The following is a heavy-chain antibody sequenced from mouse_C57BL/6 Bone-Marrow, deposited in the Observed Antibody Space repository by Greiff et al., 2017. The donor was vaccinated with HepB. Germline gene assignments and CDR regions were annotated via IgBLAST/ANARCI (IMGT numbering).Heavy chain of an antibody. J-gene: IGHJ2*01. Sequence: QVQLQQSGAELVRPGASVTLSCKASGYTFTDYEMHWVKQPPVHGLEWIGAIDPETGGTAYNQKFKGKAILTADKSSSTAYMELRSLTSEDSAVYYCTRGSGLYFDDWGQGTTLTVSS. V-gene: IGHV1-15*01. CDR1: GYTFTDYE. CDR3: TRGSGLYFDD. D-gene: IGHD1-1*01. CDR2: IDPETGGT.